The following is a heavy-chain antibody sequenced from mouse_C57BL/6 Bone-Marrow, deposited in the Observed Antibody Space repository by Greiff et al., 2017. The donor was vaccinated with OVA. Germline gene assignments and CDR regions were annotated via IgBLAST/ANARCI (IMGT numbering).Heavy chain of an antibody. CDR2: INPYNGGT. V-gene: IGHV1-19*01. D-gene: IGHD2-3*01. J-gene: IGHJ2*01. Sequence: VQLQQSGPVLVKPGASVKMSCKASGYTFTDYYMNWVKQSHGKSLEWIGVINPYNGGTSYNQKFKGKATLTVDKSSSTAYMELNSLTSEDSAVDYGARLWWLLYYLDYWGQGTTLTVSS. CDR1: GYTFTDYY. CDR3: ARLWWLLYYLDY.